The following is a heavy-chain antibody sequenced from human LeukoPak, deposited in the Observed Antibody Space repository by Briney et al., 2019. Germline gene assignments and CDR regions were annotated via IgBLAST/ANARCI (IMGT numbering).Heavy chain of an antibody. V-gene: IGHV3-74*01. CDR1: GFTFSSYW. CDR3: ARGRYYLDS. J-gene: IGHJ4*02. Sequence: TGGSLRLSCAASGFTFSSYWMHWVRQAPGKGLVWVSRFNSDGITTSYADSVKGRFTISRDNAKNTLYLQMNSLRAEDAAVYYCARGRYYLDSWGQGTLVTVSS. CDR2: FNSDGITT.